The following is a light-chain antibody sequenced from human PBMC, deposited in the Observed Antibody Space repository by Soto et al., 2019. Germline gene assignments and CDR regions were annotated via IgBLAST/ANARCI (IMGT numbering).Light chain of an antibody. CDR2: GAS. CDR3: QQRSNWPPFT. Sequence: EIVLTHSPGTLSLSPGEIATLSCRASQSVSSSYLAWYQRKPGQAPRLLIYGASSRATGIPDRFSGSGSGTDFTLTISSLEPEDFAVYYCQQRSNWPPFTFGGGTKVDIK. J-gene: IGKJ4*01. V-gene: IGKV3D-20*02. CDR1: QSVSSSY.